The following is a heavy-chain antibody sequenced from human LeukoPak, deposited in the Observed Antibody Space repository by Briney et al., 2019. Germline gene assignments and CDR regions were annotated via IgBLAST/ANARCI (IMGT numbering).Heavy chain of an antibody. CDR1: GYTFTSYG. J-gene: IGHJ4*02. V-gene: IGHV1-18*04. CDR2: ISGYNGNT. Sequence: ASVTVSCKASGYTFTSYGISWVRQAPGQGLEWIGWISGYNGNTNYAQKLQGRVTMTTDTYTSTVYMELRSLRSVDTAVYYCARVLTGSGWYKDYWGQGTLVTVSS. D-gene: IGHD6-19*01. CDR3: ARVLTGSGWYKDY.